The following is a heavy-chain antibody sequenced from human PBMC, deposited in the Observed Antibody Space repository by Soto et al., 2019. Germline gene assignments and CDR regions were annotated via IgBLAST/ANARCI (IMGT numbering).Heavy chain of an antibody. D-gene: IGHD3-10*01. V-gene: IGHV3-23*01. CDR1: GFTFSSYA. CDR2: ISGSGGST. Sequence: EVQLLESGGGLVQPGGSLRLSCAASGFTFSSYAMSWVRQAPGKGLEWVSAISGSGGSTYYADSVKGRFTISRDNSKNRRYLQMNSLRAEDTAVYYCAKDRSTYYLVPPFDPWGQGTLVTVSS. J-gene: IGHJ5*02. CDR3: AKDRSTYYLVPPFDP.